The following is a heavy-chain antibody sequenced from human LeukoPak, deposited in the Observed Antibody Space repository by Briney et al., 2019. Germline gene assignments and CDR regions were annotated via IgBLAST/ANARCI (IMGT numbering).Heavy chain of an antibody. Sequence: ASVKGSCKASGYTFTGYYMHWVRQAPGQGLEWMGRINPNSGGTNYAQKFQGRVTMTRDTSISTAYMELSRLRSDDTAVYYCASFIAVAGYYYYYMDVWGKGTTVTVSS. V-gene: IGHV1-2*06. J-gene: IGHJ6*03. CDR3: ASFIAVAGYYYYYMDV. CDR1: GYTFTGYY. D-gene: IGHD6-19*01. CDR2: INPNSGGT.